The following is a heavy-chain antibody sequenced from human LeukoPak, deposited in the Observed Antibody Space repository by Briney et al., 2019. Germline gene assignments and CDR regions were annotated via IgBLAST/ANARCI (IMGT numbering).Heavy chain of an antibody. J-gene: IGHJ4*02. V-gene: IGHV3-7*01. D-gene: IGHD1-26*01. CDR2: IKQDGSEK. Sequence: GGSLRLSCAASGFTFSIYGMHWVRQAPGKGLEWVANIKQDGSEKYYVDSVKGRFTISRDNAKNSLYLQMNSLRAEDTAVYYCARGSILVGATKFYFDYWGQGTLVTVSS. CDR3: ARGSILVGATKFYFDY. CDR1: GFTFSIYG.